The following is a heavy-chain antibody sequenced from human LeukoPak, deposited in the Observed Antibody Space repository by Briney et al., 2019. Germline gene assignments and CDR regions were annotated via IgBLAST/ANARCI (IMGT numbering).Heavy chain of an antibody. CDR1: GFTFSSYG. CDR3: AKDIVVVPALDY. J-gene: IGHJ4*02. D-gene: IGHD2-2*01. V-gene: IGHV3-30*18. Sequence: GRSLRLSCAASGFTFSSYGMHWVRQAPGKGLEWVAVISYDGSNKYYADSVKGRFTISRDNSKNTLYLQMNSLRAEDTAVYYCAKDIVVVPALDYWGRGTLVTVSS. CDR2: ISYDGSNK.